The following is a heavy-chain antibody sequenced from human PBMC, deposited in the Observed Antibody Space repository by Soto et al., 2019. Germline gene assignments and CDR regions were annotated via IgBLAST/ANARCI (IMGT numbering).Heavy chain of an antibody. D-gene: IGHD2-2*01. V-gene: IGHV3-30-3*01. Sequence: GGSLRLSCAASGFTFSSYAMHWVRQAPGKGLEWVAVISFDGSNKYYADSVKGRFTISRDNSKNTLYLQMNSLRADDTAVYYCARDSSFLAIVVVPAAIDYWGQGTLVTVPS. J-gene: IGHJ4*02. CDR3: ARDSSFLAIVVVPAAIDY. CDR2: ISFDGSNK. CDR1: GFTFSSYA.